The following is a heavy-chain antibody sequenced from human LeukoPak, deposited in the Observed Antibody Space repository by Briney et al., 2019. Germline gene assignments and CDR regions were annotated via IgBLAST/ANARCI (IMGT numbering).Heavy chain of an antibody. Sequence: GGSLRLSCAASGFTFSSYAMSWVRQAPGKGLEWVSAISASGGTTYYADSVKGRFTISRDNSKNTLYLQMNSLRAEDTAVYYCAKDLIGSGSLLDVWGKGTTVTVSS. CDR3: AKDLIGSGSLLDV. V-gene: IGHV3-23*01. CDR2: ISASGGTT. J-gene: IGHJ6*04. D-gene: IGHD3-10*01. CDR1: GFTFSSYA.